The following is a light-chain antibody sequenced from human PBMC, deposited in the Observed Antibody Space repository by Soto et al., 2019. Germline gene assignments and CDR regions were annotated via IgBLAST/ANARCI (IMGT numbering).Light chain of an antibody. V-gene: IGKV3-20*01. CDR2: GAS. J-gene: IGKJ1*01. Sequence: ESVLTQSPGTLSLHPGERATLSCRASQSVSSSYLAWYQQKPGQAPRLLIYGASSRATGIPDRFSGSGSGTDFTLTISRLEPEDFAMYYCQQYGSPPTTFGQGTKVDI. CDR1: QSVSSSY. CDR3: QQYGSPPTT.